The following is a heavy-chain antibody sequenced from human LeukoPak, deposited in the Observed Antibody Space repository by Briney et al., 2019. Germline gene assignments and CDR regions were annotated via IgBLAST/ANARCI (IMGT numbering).Heavy chain of an antibody. CDR1: GCSFSSYA. Sequence: GGSLRLSCASSGCSFSSYAMSGVRQAPGKGLDGVSAISCRGGNTYYADSVRVRFTISRDNYKNMLYLQMNSLRAEDPAIYYCAKVSWANYFDYWGQGNLVTVSS. J-gene: IGHJ4*02. D-gene: IGHD6-13*01. CDR3: AKVSWANYFDY. V-gene: IGHV3-23*01. CDR2: ISCRGGNT.